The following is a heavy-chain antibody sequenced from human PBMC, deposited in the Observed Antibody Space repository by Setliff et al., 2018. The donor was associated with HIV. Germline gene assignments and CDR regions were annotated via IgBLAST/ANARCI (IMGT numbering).Heavy chain of an antibody. J-gene: IGHJ4*01. V-gene: IGHV4-4*09. CDR2: IFDSGTT. Sequence: SETLSLTCTVSGDSISTYYWSWIRQSPGKGLEWIGYIFDSGTTKYDPSVTSRVTISVDASKKQFFLQLISVTAADTAVYYCARNQGDSSGWYAGDYWGHGTLVTVSS. D-gene: IGHD6-19*01. CDR1: GDSISTYY. CDR3: ARNQGDSSGWYAGDY.